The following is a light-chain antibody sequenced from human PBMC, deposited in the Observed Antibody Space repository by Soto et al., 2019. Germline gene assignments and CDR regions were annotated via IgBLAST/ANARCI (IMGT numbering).Light chain of an antibody. CDR1: STDVGGYNA. V-gene: IGLV2-14*01. CDR3: NSFRVSHLYV. J-gene: IGLJ1*01. CDR2: EVT. Sequence: QSVLXQPASVSGSPGQTITISCTGTSTDVGGYNAVSWYQHHPGKAPKLIIYEVTHRPSGVSDRLSASKSGNTASLTISGLQAEDEADYYCNSFRVSHLYVFGTGTKVTVL.